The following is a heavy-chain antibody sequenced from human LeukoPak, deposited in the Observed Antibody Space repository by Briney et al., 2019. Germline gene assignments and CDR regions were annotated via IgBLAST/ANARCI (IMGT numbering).Heavy chain of an antibody. CDR2: ISGSGGST. D-gene: IGHD2-15*01. V-gene: IGHV3-23*01. CDR1: GFTFSSYA. CDR3: AKDPYCSGGSCHRFDY. Sequence: SGGSLRRSCAASGFTFSSYAMSWVRQAPGKGLEWVSAISGSGGSTYYADSVKGRFTISRDNSKNTLYLQMNSLRAEDTAVYYCAKDPYCSGGSCHRFDYWGQGTLVTVSS. J-gene: IGHJ4*02.